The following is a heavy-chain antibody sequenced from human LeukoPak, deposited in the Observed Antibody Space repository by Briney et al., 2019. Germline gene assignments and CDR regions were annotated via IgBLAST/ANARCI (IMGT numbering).Heavy chain of an antibody. V-gene: IGHV1-8*02. CDR3: ARAPPTDC. CDR1: GYTFTDYY. Sequence: EASVKVSCKASGYTFTDYYMHWVGQAPGQGLEWMGWIDPNSGNTGYAQKFQGRVTMTRNTSISTAYMELSSLRSEDTAVYYCARAPPTDCWGQGTLVTVSS. J-gene: IGHJ4*02. D-gene: IGHD2-21*01. CDR2: IDPNSGNT.